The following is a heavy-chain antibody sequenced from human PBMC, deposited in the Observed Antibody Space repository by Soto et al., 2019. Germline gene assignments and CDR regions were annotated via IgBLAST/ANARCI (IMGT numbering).Heavy chain of an antibody. CDR1: GGSVSGGSYY. Sequence: LSLTCTVSGGSVSGGSYYWSWIRQPPGKGLEWIGYIYYSGSTNYNPSLKSRVTISVDTSKNQFSLKLSSVTAADTAVYYCAREGRELFHYYYGMDVWGQGTTVTVSS. D-gene: IGHD1-26*01. V-gene: IGHV4-61*01. CDR2: IYYSGST. CDR3: AREGRELFHYYYGMDV. J-gene: IGHJ6*02.